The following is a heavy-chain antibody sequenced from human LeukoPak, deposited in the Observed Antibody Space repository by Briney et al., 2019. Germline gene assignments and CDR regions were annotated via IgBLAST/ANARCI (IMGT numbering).Heavy chain of an antibody. Sequence: SETLSLTCTVSGGSISSYYWSWIRQPPGKGLEWIGYIYYSGSTNYNPSLKSRVTISVDTSKNQFSLRLRSVTAADTAVYYCARVGTYSSSSWDAFDIWGQGTMVTVSS. CDR1: GGSISSYY. CDR3: ARVGTYSSSSWDAFDI. D-gene: IGHD6-6*01. CDR2: IYYSGST. J-gene: IGHJ3*02. V-gene: IGHV4-59*01.